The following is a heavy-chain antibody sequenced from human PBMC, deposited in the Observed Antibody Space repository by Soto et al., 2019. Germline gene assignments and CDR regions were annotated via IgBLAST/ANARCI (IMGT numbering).Heavy chain of an antibody. D-gene: IGHD2-2*03. Sequence: PSETLSLTCTVSGSSISRSGYYWGWIRQPPGRGLEWIGSLYYNVGTYYNPSLKSRVTISADTSANQFSLLVNSVTAADTAIHCCARLPSRHWIHYWGHGALGNVSS. CDR2: LYYNVGT. CDR1: GSSISRSGYY. J-gene: IGHJ4*01. CDR3: ARLPSRHWIHY. V-gene: IGHV4-39*01.